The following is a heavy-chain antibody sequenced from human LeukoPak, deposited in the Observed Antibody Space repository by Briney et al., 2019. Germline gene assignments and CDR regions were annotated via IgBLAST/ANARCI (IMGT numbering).Heavy chain of an antibody. Sequence: SETLSLTCTVSGGSISSSSYYWGWIRQPPGKGLEWIGSIYYSGSTYYNPSLKSRVTISVDTSKNQFSLKLSSVTAADTAVYYCARGRMVAARPDWGYWGQGTLVTVSS. CDR2: IYYSGST. D-gene: IGHD6-6*01. CDR3: ARGRMVAARPDWGY. J-gene: IGHJ4*02. V-gene: IGHV4-39*07. CDR1: GGSISSSSYY.